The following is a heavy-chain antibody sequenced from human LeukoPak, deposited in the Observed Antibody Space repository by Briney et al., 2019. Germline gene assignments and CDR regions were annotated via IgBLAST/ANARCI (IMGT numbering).Heavy chain of an antibody. CDR2: ISNSGRT. CDR3: ARSGEYSGYDADY. V-gene: IGHV4-59*01. CDR1: GGSIKSYY. J-gene: IGHJ4*02. D-gene: IGHD5-12*01. Sequence: SASLSLTCTVSGGSIKSYYWHWIRPPPGKGLEWSRYISNSGRTNNNPSLKCRVTISIDTSKNEFSLTLSCVTAADSAVYQCARSGEYSGYDADYWGQGTLVTVSS.